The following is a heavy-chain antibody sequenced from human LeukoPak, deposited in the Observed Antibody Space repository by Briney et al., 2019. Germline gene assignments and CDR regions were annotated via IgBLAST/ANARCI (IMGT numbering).Heavy chain of an antibody. Sequence: SETLSLTCTVSGGSINSASYYWNWIRQHPGKGLEWIGYIYYSGSTYYNPSLKSRVSISVDTSKTQFSLKLSSVTAADTAVYYCARAMGGYYYYYYMDVWGKGTTVTVSS. CDR2: IYYSGST. J-gene: IGHJ6*03. V-gene: IGHV4-31*03. CDR1: GGSINSASYY. CDR3: ARAMGGYYYYYYMDV. D-gene: IGHD1-26*01.